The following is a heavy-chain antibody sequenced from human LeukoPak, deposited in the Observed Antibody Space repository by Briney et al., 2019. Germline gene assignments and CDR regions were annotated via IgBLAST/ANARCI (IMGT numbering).Heavy chain of an antibody. CDR3: AKDLTMMPSAFDI. V-gene: IGHV3-9*01. CDR2: ISWNSGSI. CDR1: GFTFDDYA. D-gene: IGHD4/OR15-4a*01. J-gene: IGHJ3*02. Sequence: GRSLRLSCAASGFTFDDYAMHWVRQAPGKGLEWVSGISWNSGSIGYADSVKGRFTISRDNAKNSLYLQMNSLRAEDTALYYCAKDLTMMPSAFDIWGQGTMVTVSS.